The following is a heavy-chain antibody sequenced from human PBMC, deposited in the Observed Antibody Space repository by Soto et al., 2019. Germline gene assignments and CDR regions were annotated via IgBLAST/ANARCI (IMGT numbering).Heavy chain of an antibody. CDR3: ARGEGGAPFYMDV. Sequence: GGSLRLSCAASGFTFDDYGMSWVRQAPGKGLEWVSGINWNGGSTGYADSVKGRFTISRDNAKNSLYLQMNSLRAEDTALYHCARGEGGAPFYMDVWGKGTTVTVSS. D-gene: IGHD3-16*01. V-gene: IGHV3-20*01. CDR2: INWNGGST. CDR1: GFTFDDYG. J-gene: IGHJ6*03.